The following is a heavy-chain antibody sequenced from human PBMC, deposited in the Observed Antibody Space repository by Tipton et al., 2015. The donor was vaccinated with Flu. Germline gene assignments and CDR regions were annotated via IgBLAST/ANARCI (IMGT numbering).Heavy chain of an antibody. J-gene: IGHJ4*02. D-gene: IGHD3-22*01. CDR2: IYYSGST. CDR1: GGSISSYY. Sequence: GLVKPSETQSLTCTVSGGSISSYYWSWIRQPPGKGLEWIGYIYYSGSTNYNPSLKSRVTISVDTSKNQFSLKLSSVTAADTAVYYCARDYYDSSGYYYQDWGQGTLVTVSS. V-gene: IGHV4-59*01. CDR3: ARDYYDSSGYYYQD.